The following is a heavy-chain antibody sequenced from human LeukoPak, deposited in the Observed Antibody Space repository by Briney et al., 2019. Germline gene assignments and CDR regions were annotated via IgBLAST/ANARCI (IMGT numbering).Heavy chain of an antibody. V-gene: IGHV1-8*03. CDR2: MNPNSGDT. Sequence: ASVKVSCKASGYTFTSYDINWVRQATGQGREWMGWMNPNSGDTAYAHKFQGRVTITRNTSISTAYMELSSLRSEDTAVYYCATEDYYDSGSFDPWGQGTLVTVSS. CDR3: ATEDYYDSGSFDP. J-gene: IGHJ5*02. D-gene: IGHD3-22*01. CDR1: GYTFTSYD.